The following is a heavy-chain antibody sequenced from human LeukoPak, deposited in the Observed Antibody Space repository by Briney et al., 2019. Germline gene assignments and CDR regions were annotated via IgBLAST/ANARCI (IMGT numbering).Heavy chain of an antibody. V-gene: IGHV3-74*01. Sequence: GGSLRLSCAASGFTFSDYWMHWVRQAPGGGLVWVPHIHKNGVSTSFADSVKGRFTISRDNAKNTVDLQMSGLRAEDTAVYYCARGGSGCFDIWGQGTMVTVSS. CDR3: ARGGSGCFDI. CDR1: GFTFSDYW. CDR2: IHKNGVST. D-gene: IGHD1-26*01. J-gene: IGHJ3*02.